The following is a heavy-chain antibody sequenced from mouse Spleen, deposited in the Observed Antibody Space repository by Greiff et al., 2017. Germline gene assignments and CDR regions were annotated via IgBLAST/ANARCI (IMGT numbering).Heavy chain of an antibody. CDR3: ARDGTGTGMDY. CDR2: ISSGGGST. CDR1: GFTFSSYY. V-gene: IGHV5-12-1*01. J-gene: IGHJ4*01. Sequence: EVQLVESGGGLVKLGGSLKLSCAASGFTFSSYYMSWVRQTPEKRLEWVATISSGGGSTYYPDSVKGRFTISRDNAKNTLYLQMSSLNSEDTAVYYCARDGTGTGMDYWGQGTSVTVSS. D-gene: IGHD4-1*01.